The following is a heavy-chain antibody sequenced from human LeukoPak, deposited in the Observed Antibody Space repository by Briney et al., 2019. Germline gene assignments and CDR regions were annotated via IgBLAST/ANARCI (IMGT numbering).Heavy chain of an antibody. Sequence: SETLSLTCTVSGGSISTYYWSWIRQPAGKGLEWIGRIYTSGSTNYNPSLRSRVTMSVDTSKNQFSLKLSSVTAADTAVYFCARGTVPNAFDIWGQGTMVTVS. CDR3: ARGTVPNAFDI. CDR1: GGSISTYY. J-gene: IGHJ3*02. V-gene: IGHV4-4*07. CDR2: IYTSGST. D-gene: IGHD1/OR15-1a*01.